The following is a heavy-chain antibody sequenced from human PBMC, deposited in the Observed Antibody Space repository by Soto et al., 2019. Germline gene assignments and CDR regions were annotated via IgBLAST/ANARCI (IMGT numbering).Heavy chain of an antibody. J-gene: IGHJ4*02. D-gene: IGHD1-20*01. CDR1: GGSISTYY. V-gene: IGHV4-59*01. Sequence: QVQLQQSGPGLVKPSETLSLTCTVSGGSISTYYWSWIRQPPGKGLERLGYIYYNGNSYYNPSLKSRLTTSVDTSKHQFSLRLSAATAADTAVYYCARQQYNWKIWGQGTLVTVSS. CDR2: IYYNGNS. CDR3: ARQQYNWKI.